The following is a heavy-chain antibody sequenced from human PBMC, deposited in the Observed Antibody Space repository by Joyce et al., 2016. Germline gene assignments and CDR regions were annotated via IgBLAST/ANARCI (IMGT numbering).Heavy chain of an antibody. D-gene: IGHD3-22*01. Sequence: VRLVESGGGLVQPGGSLRLSCEVSGLRFSQVYINWVRQAPGKGLGGVGRSKNKPDGYITEYAASVKGRFTISRDDSKSSLYLQMNSLRSEDTAFYYCATEGASSGPDFDRWGQGTLVTVSS. CDR3: ATEGASSGPDFDR. V-gene: IGHV3-72*01. CDR1: GLRFSQVY. J-gene: IGHJ4*02. CDR2: SKNKPDGYIT.